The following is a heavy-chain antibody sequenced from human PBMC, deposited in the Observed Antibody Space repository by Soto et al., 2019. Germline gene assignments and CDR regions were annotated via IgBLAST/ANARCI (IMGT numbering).Heavy chain of an antibody. Sequence: QVQPQESGPGLVKPSQTLSLTCTVSGDSMRRSDYYWSWIRQAPGKGLEWIGYISHTGNSHYNPSLESRVSISIDTSNNQFSLRLTSMTAADTAVYFCARVGEVVYVPPQSNYYRYGMDVLGQGTTVVVSS. CDR2: ISHTGNS. CDR1: GDSMRRSDYY. V-gene: IGHV4-30-4*01. CDR3: ARVGEVVYVPPQSNYYRYGMDV. D-gene: IGHD2-8*02. J-gene: IGHJ6*02.